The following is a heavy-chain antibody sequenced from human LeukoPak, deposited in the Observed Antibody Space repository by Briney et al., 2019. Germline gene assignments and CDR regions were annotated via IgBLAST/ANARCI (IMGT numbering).Heavy chain of an antibody. CDR1: GGSISSSNW. V-gene: IGHV4-4*02. D-gene: IGHD1-20*01. CDR3: ARGSKLGITGGNDAFDI. Sequence: PSGTLSLTCAVSGGSISSSNWWSWVRQPPGKGLEWIGEIYHSGSTNYNPSLKSRVTISVDKSKNQFSLKLSSVTAADTAVYYCARGSKLGITGGNDAFDIWGQGTMVTVSS. J-gene: IGHJ3*02. CDR2: IYHSGST.